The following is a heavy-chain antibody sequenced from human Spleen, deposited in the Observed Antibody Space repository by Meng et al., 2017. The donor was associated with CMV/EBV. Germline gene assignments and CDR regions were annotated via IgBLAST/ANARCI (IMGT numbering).Heavy chain of an antibody. CDR3: ARAESSSWYSDYYYGMDV. D-gene: IGHD6-13*01. Sequence: GESLKISCVGSGFTFSAYAIHWVRQAPGKGLEWVAVISYDGSNKYYADSVKGRFTISRDNSKNTLYLQMNSLRAEDTAVYYCARAESSSWYSDYYYGMDVWGQGTTVTVSS. CDR2: ISYDGSNK. J-gene: IGHJ6*02. CDR1: GFTFSAYA. V-gene: IGHV3-30*04.